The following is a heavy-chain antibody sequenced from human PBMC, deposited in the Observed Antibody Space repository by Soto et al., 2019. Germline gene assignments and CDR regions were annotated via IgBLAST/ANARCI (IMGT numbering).Heavy chain of an antibody. CDR3: AKVGVMNSLDRWFDS. J-gene: IGHJ5*01. CDR1: GFAFSGYV. V-gene: IGHV3-23*01. Sequence: EVQLLESGGGLVQPGGSLRLSCVASGFAFSGYVMTWVRQAPGKGLDWLSSISGSGDRTFYADSVKGRFTISRDTSKNMWYLQMNSLRAEDTAVYYCAKVGVMNSLDRWFDSWGQGTLVTVSA. D-gene: IGHD2-21*01. CDR2: ISGSGDRT.